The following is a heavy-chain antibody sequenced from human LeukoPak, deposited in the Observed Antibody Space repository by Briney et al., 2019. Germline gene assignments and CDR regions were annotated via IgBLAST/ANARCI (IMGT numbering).Heavy chain of an antibody. J-gene: IGHJ4*02. D-gene: IGHD3-10*01. CDR1: GGSFSDYY. CDR3: ARVGWDYGSGSYYFGY. V-gene: IGHV4-30-4*01. Sequence: SETLSLTCAVYGGSFSDYYWSWIRQPPGKGLEWIGYIYYSGSTYYNPSLKSRVTISVDTSKNQFSLKLGSVTAADTAVYYCARVGWDYGSGSYYFGYWGQGTLVTVSS. CDR2: IYYSGST.